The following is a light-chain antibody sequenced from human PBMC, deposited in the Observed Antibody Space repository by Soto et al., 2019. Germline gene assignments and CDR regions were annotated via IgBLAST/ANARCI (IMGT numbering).Light chain of an antibody. CDR2: YDD. V-gene: IGLV1-36*01. CDR3: AAWDDSLNGVV. J-gene: IGLJ2*01. Sequence: QSVLTLPPSVSEAPRQRVTISCSGSSSNIGNNAVNWYQQLPGKAPKLLIYYDDLLPSGVSDRFSGSKSGTSASLAISGLQSEDEADYYCAAWDDSLNGVVFGGGTKLTVL. CDR1: SSNIGNNA.